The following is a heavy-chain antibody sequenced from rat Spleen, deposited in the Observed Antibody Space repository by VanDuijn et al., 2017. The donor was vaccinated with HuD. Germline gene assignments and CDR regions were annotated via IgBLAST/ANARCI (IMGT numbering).Heavy chain of an antibody. V-gene: IGHV2-30*01. CDR1: GFSLINYN. CDR2: IWTNGTT. Sequence: QVQLKESGPGLVQPSQTLSLTCTVSGFSLINYNMHWVRQTTGKGLAWMGVIWTNGTTDYNSALNSRLSISSDNSNSQVFLKMNSLQTEDTATYYCARDVANYYCGTYGVMAAWGQGASVTVSS. CDR3: ARDVANYYCGTYGVMAA. D-gene: IGHD1-12*02. J-gene: IGHJ4*01.